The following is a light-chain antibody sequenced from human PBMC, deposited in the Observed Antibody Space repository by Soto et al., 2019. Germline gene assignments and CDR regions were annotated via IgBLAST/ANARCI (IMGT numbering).Light chain of an antibody. CDR1: QSVSSNY. Sequence: EIVLTQSPCTLSLSPGERASLSCRASQSVSSNYLAWYQQKPGQAPRLLIYDASIRATGIPARFSGSGSGTDFTLTISSLEPEDLAVYYCQQRRNWQVTFGQGTRLEIK. CDR3: QQRRNWQVT. V-gene: IGKV3D-20*02. CDR2: DAS. J-gene: IGKJ5*01.